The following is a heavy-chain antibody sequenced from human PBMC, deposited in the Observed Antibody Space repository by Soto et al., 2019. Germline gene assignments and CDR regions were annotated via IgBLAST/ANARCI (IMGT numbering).Heavy chain of an antibody. J-gene: IGHJ4*02. CDR1: GYNFSAYY. D-gene: IGHD5-18*01. CDR3: ARIPRYSFPTSDDLDS. V-gene: IGHV1-69*18. CDR2: ITPIYPTT. Sequence: QVQLVQSGAEVKKPGASVKVSCQTSGYNFSAYYFNWVRQAAGQGPEWMGSITPIYPTTNYAEKFQGRLTVTADGSTNTAYMELNSLTSEDTAVYYCARIPRYSFPTSDDLDSWGQGTLVTVSS.